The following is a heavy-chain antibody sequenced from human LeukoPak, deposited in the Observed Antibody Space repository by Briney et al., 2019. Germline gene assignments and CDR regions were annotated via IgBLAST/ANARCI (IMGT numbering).Heavy chain of an antibody. D-gene: IGHD1-26*01. CDR3: TTPGEWELSRGY. Sequence: GGSLRLSCVASGFTFSTYAMSWVRQAPGKGLEWVGRIKSKTDGGTTDYAAPVKGRFTISRDDSKNTLYLQMNSLKTEDTAVYYCTTPGEWELSRGYWGQGTLVTVSS. CDR2: IKSKTDGGTT. J-gene: IGHJ4*02. CDR1: GFTFSTYA. V-gene: IGHV3-15*01.